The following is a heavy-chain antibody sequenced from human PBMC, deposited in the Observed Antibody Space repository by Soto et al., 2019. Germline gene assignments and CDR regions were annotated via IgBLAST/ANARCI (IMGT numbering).Heavy chain of an antibody. CDR2: MFYSGAT. J-gene: IGHJ5*02. D-gene: IGHD2-15*01. CDR3: ARHKSGSDWLDP. V-gene: IGHV4-39*01. CDR1: GGSISDISYC. Sequence: SATRSITWTVSGGSISDISYCWGWIRQPPGKGLQWIGCMFYSGATYYNPSLKNRVTLSVDTSNNEFSLKLVSVTAPDTAVYYCARHKSGSDWLDPWGQGTLVTVSS.